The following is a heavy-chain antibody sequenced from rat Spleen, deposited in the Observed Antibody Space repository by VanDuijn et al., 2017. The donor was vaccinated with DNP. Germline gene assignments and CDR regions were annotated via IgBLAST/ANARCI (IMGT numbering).Heavy chain of an antibody. CDR2: ISYDGRNT. Sequence: EVQLVESGGDLVQPGGSLKLPCAASEFTFTDYNMAWVRQAPKKGLEWVASISYDGRNTYYGDTVKGRFTISRDNAKSTLYLQMDSLRSEDTATYYCTRRGHTTGLNWFVYWGQGTLVTVSS. D-gene: IGHD1-9*01. CDR1: EFTFTDYN. CDR3: TRRGHTTGLNWFVY. J-gene: IGHJ3*01. V-gene: IGHV5-7*01.